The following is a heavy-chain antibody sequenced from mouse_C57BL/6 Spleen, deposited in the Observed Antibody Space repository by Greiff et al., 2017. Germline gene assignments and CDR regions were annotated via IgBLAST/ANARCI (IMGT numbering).Heavy chain of an antibody. CDR3: ANNYEGYSAWVSY. CDR2: IWRGGST. V-gene: IGHV2-5*01. Sequence: QVQLKQSGPGLVQPSQSLSITCTVSGFSLTSYGVHWVRQSPGKGLEWLGVIWRGGSTDNNDAIMSRLSITKDNSKSQVFFKTNSLQAYDTAIYYCANNYEGYSAWVSYCGQSTLVTFSA. CDR1: GFSLTSYG. J-gene: IGHJ3*01. D-gene: IGHD2-3*01.